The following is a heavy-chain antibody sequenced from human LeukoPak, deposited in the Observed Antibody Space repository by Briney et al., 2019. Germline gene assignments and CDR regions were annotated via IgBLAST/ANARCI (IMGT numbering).Heavy chain of an antibody. Sequence: SETLSLTCAVYGGSFSGYYWSWIRQPPGKGLEWIGEINHSGSTNYNPSLKSRVTISVDTSKNQFSLKLSSVTAADTAVYYCARGRIAHYWGQGTLVTVSS. J-gene: IGHJ4*02. V-gene: IGHV4-34*01. D-gene: IGHD6-13*01. CDR2: INHSGST. CDR3: ARGRIAHY. CDR1: GGSFSGYY.